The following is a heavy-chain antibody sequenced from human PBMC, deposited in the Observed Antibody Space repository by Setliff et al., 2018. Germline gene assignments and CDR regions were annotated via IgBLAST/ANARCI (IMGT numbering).Heavy chain of an antibody. D-gene: IGHD1-26*01. CDR2: IYPGDSDT. CDR1: GYSFTSYW. J-gene: IGHJ4*02. CDR3: ARQGRDGALAPITYYFDH. Sequence: GESLKISCKGSGYSFTSYWIGWVRQMPGKGLEWMGIIYPGDSDTRYSPSFQGQVTISADKSINTVYLQWSSLKASDTAMYYCARQGRDGALAPITYYFDHWGQGALVTVSS. V-gene: IGHV5-51*01.